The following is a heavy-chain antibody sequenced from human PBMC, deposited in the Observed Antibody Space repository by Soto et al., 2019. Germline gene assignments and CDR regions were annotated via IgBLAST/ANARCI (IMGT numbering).Heavy chain of an antibody. CDR2: INHSGST. D-gene: IGHD3-10*01. Sequence: SETLSLTCAVSSGSISSSNWWSWVRQPPGKGLEWIGEINHSGSTNYNSSLKSRVTISIDKSKNQFSLKLRSVTAADTAVYFCARGFDYYGSDNYSVYYYYYYMDVWGKGTTVTVSS. CDR1: SGSISSSNW. CDR3: ARGFDYYGSDNYSVYYYYYYMDV. V-gene: IGHV4-4*02. J-gene: IGHJ6*03.